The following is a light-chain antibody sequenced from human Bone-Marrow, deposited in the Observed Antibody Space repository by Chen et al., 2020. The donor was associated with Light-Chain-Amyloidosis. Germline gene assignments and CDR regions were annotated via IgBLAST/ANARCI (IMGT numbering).Light chain of an antibody. V-gene: IGLV3-21*02. Sequence: SYVLTQPSSVSVAPGQTATIACGGNNIGSTSVHWYQQTPGQAPLRVVYDESDRPSGIPERWSGSNSGNTATLTISRVEAGDEADYDCQVWDRSSDRPVCGGGTKLTVL. CDR1: NIGSTS. CDR2: DES. CDR3: QVWDRSSDRPV. J-gene: IGLJ3*02.